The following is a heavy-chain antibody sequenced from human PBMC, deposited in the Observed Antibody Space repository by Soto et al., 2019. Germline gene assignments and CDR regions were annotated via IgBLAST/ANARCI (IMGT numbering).Heavy chain of an antibody. J-gene: IGHJ4*02. Sequence: PSETLSLACTVSNDSVDNTNYFWSWIRQSPGKGLEWIGYVYYTGTTDYNPSFKSRVSMSIDTSKNQFSLKVNSLTAADTAVYYCARDQRIDGYNPWGQGTLVTVSS. D-gene: IGHD5-12*01. CDR2: VYYTGTT. V-gene: IGHV4-61*01. CDR3: ARDQRIDGYNP. CDR1: NDSVDNTNYF.